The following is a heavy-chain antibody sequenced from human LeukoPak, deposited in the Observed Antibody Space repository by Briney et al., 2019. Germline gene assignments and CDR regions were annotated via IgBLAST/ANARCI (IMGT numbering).Heavy chain of an antibody. J-gene: IGHJ1*01. CDR1: GYTFSRYD. CDR3: ARVVGYYDSSGYYSFYFQH. CDR2: MNPKRGDT. Sequence: ASVKVSCKASGYTFSRYDINCVRQATGQGLEWMGWMNPKRGDTGYAQKFQGRVTITRNTSTSTAYKELSSLRSEDTAVYYCARVVGYYDSSGYYSFYFQHWGQGTLVTVSS. D-gene: IGHD3-22*01. V-gene: IGHV1-8*03.